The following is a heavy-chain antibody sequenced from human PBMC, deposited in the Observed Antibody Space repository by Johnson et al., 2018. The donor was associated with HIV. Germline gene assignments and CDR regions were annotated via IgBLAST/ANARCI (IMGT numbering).Heavy chain of an antibody. J-gene: IGHJ3*02. Sequence: MQLVESGGGLVQPGRSLRLSCSTSGFTFGDSAMSWVRPAPGKGLEWVAFIRSKAYGGTTEYAASVKGRFTVSRDASKSIAYLQMNKLKTEDTGLYYCTRDSNLNWNYNVAFDIWGQGTLVTVSS. V-gene: IGHV3-49*04. D-gene: IGHD1-7*01. CDR3: TRDSNLNWNYNVAFDI. CDR2: IRSKAYGGTT. CDR1: GFTFGDSA.